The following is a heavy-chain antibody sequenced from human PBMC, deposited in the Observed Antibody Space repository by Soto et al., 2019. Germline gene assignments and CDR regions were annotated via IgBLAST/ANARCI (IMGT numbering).Heavy chain of an antibody. CDR1: GFTFSSYG. J-gene: IGHJ4*02. Sequence: QVQLVESGGGVVQPGRSLRLSCAASGFTFSSYGMHWVRQAPGKGLEWVAVIWYDGSNKYYADSVKGRFTISRDNSKNKLYLQMSSLRAEDTAVYYCARDGYCSGGSCYSVPVFDYWGQGTLVTVSS. CDR2: IWYDGSNK. V-gene: IGHV3-33*01. D-gene: IGHD2-15*01. CDR3: ARDGYCSGGSCYSVPVFDY.